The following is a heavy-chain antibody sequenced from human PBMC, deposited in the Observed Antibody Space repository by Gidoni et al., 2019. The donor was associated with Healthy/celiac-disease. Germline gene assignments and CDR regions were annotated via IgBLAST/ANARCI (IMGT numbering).Heavy chain of an antibody. CDR1: GYTFTSYG. D-gene: IGHD3-22*01. CDR3: ARESYYDSSGYQPFDY. J-gene: IGHJ4*02. V-gene: IGHV1-18*01. CDR2: ISAYNGNT. Sequence: QVQLVQSGAEVKKPVASVKVSCKASGYTFTSYGISWVRQAPGQGLEWMGWISAYNGNTNYAQKLQGRVTMTTDTSTSTAYMELRSLRSDDTAVYYCARESYYDSSGYQPFDYWGQGTLVTVSS.